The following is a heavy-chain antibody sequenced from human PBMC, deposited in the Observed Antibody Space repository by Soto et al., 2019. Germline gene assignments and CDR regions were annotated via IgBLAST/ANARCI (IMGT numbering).Heavy chain of an antibody. D-gene: IGHD6-13*01. CDR2: IYYSGST. V-gene: IGHV4-61*01. J-gene: IGHJ4*02. CDR1: GGSVSSGSYY. CDR3: ARGRFIAAAGRLDY. Sequence: SETLSLTCTVSGGSVSSGSYYWGWIRQPPGKGLEWIGYIYYSGSTNYNPSLKSRVTISVDTSKNQFSLKLSSVTAADTAVYYCARGRFIAAAGRLDYWGQGTLVTVSS.